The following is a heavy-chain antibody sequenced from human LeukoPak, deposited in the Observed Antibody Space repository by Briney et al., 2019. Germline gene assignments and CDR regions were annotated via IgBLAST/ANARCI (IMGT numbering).Heavy chain of an antibody. Sequence: SETLSLTCTVSGGSISSYYWSWIRQPPGKGLEWIGYIYYSGSTNYNPSLKSRVTISVDTSKNQFSLKLSSVTAADTAVYYCARRRGVSWFDPWGQGTLVTVSS. CDR2: IYYSGST. J-gene: IGHJ5*02. CDR3: ARRRGVSWFDP. V-gene: IGHV4-59*01. CDR1: GGSISSYY. D-gene: IGHD3-10*01.